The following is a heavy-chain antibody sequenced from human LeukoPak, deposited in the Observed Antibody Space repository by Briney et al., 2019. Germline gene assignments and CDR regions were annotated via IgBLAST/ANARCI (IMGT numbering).Heavy chain of an antibody. V-gene: IGHV4-34*01. CDR3: ARGVLIDY. CDR2: INHSGST. CDR1: GGSFSGYY. Sequence: SETLSLTCAVYGGSFSGYYWSWIRQPPGKGLEWIGEINHSGSTNYNPSLKSRVTISVDTSKNQFSLKLSSVTAADTAVYYCARGVLIDYWGQGTLVTVPS. J-gene: IGHJ4*02. D-gene: IGHD3-10*01.